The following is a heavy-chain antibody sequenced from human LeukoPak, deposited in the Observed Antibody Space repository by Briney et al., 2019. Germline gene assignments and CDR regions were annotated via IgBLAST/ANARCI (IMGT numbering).Heavy chain of an antibody. D-gene: IGHD5-12*01. CDR1: GYSISSGYY. Sequence: SETLSLTCAVSGYSISSGYYWGWIRQPPGKGLEWIGSIYYSGSTYYNPSLKSRVTISVDTSKNQFSLKLSSVTAADTAVYYCASANSGYDYSFYGDYFDYWGQGTLVTVSS. J-gene: IGHJ4*02. CDR3: ASANSGYDYSFYGDYFDY. CDR2: IYYSGST. V-gene: IGHV4-38-2*01.